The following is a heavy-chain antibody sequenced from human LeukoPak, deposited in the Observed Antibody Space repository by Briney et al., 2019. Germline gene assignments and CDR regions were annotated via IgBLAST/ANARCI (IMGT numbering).Heavy chain of an antibody. J-gene: IGHJ4*02. D-gene: IGHD2-2*01. CDR1: GYTFTGYY. V-gene: IGHV1-2*02. CDR3: ATSLGYQRGIRDY. CDR2: INPNSGGT. Sequence: ASVKVSCKASGYTFTGYYMHWVRQSPGQGLEWMGWINPNSGGTNYAQKFQGRVTMTRDTSISTAYMELSRLRSDDTAVYYCATSLGYQRGIRDYWGQGTLVTVSS.